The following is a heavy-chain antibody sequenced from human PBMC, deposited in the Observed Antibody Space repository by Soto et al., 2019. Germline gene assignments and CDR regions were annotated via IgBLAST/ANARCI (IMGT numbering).Heavy chain of an antibody. Sequence: ASETLSLTCTVSGGSMNNNYWSWIRQPPGKGLEWIGYIYYSGSTNYNPSLKSRVTISVDRSKNQFSLKLSSVTAADTAVYYCARGQVVAAQHWGQGTLVTVSS. CDR3: ARGQVVAAQH. V-gene: IGHV4-59*12. CDR1: GGSMNNNY. D-gene: IGHD2-15*01. CDR2: IYYSGST. J-gene: IGHJ4*02.